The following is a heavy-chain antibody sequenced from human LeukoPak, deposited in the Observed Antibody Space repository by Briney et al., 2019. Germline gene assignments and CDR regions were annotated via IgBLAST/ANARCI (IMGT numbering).Heavy chain of an antibody. CDR2: MNPNNINT. CDR1: GYTFTSYD. D-gene: IGHD1-26*01. CDR3: ARVQYSGSYSDAFDI. J-gene: IGHJ3*02. V-gene: IGHV1-8*01. Sequence: ASVKVSCKASGYTFTSYDINWVRQATGQGLGWMGWMNPNNINTGYAQKFQGRVTMTRNTSISTAYMELSSLRSEDTVVYYCARVQYSGSYSDAFDIWGQGTMVTVSS.